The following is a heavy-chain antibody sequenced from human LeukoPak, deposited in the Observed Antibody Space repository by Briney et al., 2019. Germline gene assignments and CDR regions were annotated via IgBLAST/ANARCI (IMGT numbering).Heavy chain of an antibody. J-gene: IGHJ3*02. V-gene: IGHV3-23*01. Sequence: GGSLRLSCGASVFTFSSYAMSWVRQAPGKGLEWVSAISGSGGSTYYADSVKGRFTISRDNSKNTLYLQMNSLRAEDTAVYYCAKDDYSSGAFDIWGQGTMVTVSS. CDR2: ISGSGGST. CDR3: AKDDYSSGAFDI. D-gene: IGHD6-25*01. CDR1: VFTFSSYA.